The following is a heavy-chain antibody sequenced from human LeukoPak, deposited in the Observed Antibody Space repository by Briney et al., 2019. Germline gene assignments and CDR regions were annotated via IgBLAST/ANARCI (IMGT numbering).Heavy chain of an antibody. CDR3: ARGRCSSTSCPGDNWFDP. Sequence: SVKVSCKASGYTFTSYDISWVRQAPGQGLEWMGGIIPIFGTANYVQKFQGRVTITADESTSTAYMELSSLRSEDTAVYYCARGRCSSTSCPGDNWFDPWGQGTLVTVPS. D-gene: IGHD2-2*01. V-gene: IGHV1-69*13. CDR1: GYTFTSYD. CDR2: IIPIFGTA. J-gene: IGHJ5*02.